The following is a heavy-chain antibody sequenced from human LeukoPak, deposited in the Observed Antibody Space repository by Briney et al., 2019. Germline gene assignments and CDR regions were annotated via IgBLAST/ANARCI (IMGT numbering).Heavy chain of an antibody. CDR1: GYTFTSYY. CDR3: ARGGLGLGELSLSYFDY. CDR2: INPSGGST. D-gene: IGHD3-16*02. J-gene: IGHJ4*02. Sequence: ASVKVSCKASGYTFTSYYMHWVRQAPGQGLEWMGIINPSGGSTSYAQKFQGRVTMTRDMSTSTVYMELSSLRSEDTAVYYCARGGLGLGELSLSYFDYWGQGTLVTVSS. V-gene: IGHV1-46*01.